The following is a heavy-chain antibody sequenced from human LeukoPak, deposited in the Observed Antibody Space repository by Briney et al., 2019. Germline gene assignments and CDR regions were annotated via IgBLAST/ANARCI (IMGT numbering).Heavy chain of an antibody. V-gene: IGHV3-15*01. Sequence: GCARRLHCPACGVTVRSVGMSGGRHAPEKGLEWVGRIKSKTDGGTTDYAAPVKGRFTISRDDSKNTLYLQMNSLKTEDTAVYYCTTDPAQHCSSTSCYTKKEDYWGQGTLVTVSS. J-gene: IGHJ4*02. CDR2: IKSKTDGGTT. CDR1: GVTVRSVG. CDR3: TTDPAQHCSSTSCYTKKEDY. D-gene: IGHD2-2*01.